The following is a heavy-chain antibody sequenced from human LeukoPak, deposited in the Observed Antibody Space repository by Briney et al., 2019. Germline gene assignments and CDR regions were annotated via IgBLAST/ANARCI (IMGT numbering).Heavy chain of an antibody. V-gene: IGHV1-18*01. CDR2: ISGYNGDT. D-gene: IGHD3-10*01. Sequence: ASVKVSCKASGYTFTSYGISWVRQAPGQGLEWMGGISGYNGDTTYAQKLQGRVTMTTDTSTSTAYMELRSLRSDDTAVYYCARDYWFGELGPFDYWGQGTLVTVSS. CDR3: ARDYWFGELGPFDY. J-gene: IGHJ4*02. CDR1: GYTFTSYG.